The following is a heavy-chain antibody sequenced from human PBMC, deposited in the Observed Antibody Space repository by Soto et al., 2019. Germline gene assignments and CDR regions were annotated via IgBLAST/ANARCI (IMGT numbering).Heavy chain of an antibody. Sequence: SVKVSCKASGGTFSSYAISWVRQAPGQGLEWMGGIIPIFGTAKYAQKFQGRVTITADASTSTAYMELSSLRSEHTAVYYCARAGLDYYDSSGYSFAFWGQGTLVPVSS. D-gene: IGHD3-22*01. CDR3: ARAGLDYYDSSGYSFAF. CDR2: IIPIFGTA. V-gene: IGHV1-69*13. J-gene: IGHJ1*01. CDR1: GGTFSSYA.